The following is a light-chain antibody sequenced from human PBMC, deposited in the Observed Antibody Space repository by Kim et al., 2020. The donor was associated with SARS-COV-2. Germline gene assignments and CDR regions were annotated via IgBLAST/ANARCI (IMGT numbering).Light chain of an antibody. CDR3: QQYNNWPFT. V-gene: IGKV3-15*01. CDR1: QILSSK. CDR2: AAS. J-gene: IGKJ4*01. Sequence: EIVMTQSPATLSVSPGDRATISCRASQILSSKLAWYQQKPGQAPRLLIYAASARATGIPARFSGSGSGAEFTLTISGLQSQDFAVYYCQQYNNWPFTFGGGTKVDIK.